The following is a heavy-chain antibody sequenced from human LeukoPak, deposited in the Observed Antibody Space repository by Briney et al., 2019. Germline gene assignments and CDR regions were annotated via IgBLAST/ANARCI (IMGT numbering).Heavy chain of an antibody. CDR2: ISSSGSTI. CDR1: GFTFSSYE. V-gene: IGHV3-48*03. CDR3: ARDRVGCYYDY. J-gene: IGHJ4*02. D-gene: IGHD3-22*01. Sequence: PGGSLRLSCAASGFTFSSYEMNWVRQAPGKGLEWVSCISSSGSTIYYADSVKGRFTISRDNAKNSLYLQMNSLRAEDAAVYYCARDRVGCYYDYWGQGTLVTVSS.